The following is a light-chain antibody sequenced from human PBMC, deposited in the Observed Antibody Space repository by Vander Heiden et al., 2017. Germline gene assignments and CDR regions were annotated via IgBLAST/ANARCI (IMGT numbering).Light chain of an antibody. CDR2: DAS. V-gene: IGKV3-11*01. CDR3: QQLGT. Sequence: EIVLTQSPATLSLSPGERATLSCRASQSVSSYLAGYQQKPGQAPRLLIYDASNRATGIKDRFSGSGSGTDFTLTISSIEPDDFEGYYGQQLGTFGHGTKVDIK. CDR1: QSVSSY. J-gene: IGKJ3*01.